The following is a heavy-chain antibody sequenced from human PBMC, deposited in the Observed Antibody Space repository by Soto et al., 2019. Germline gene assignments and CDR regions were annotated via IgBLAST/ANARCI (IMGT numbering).Heavy chain of an antibody. CDR2: MYSSENT. D-gene: IGHD1-26*01. V-gene: IGHV4-39*07. CDR1: GGFVSSSSYS. J-gene: IGHJ4*02. CDR3: ARRYGGNFDY. Sequence: PSETLSLTCTVSGGFVSSSSYSWGWIRQSPGKGLEWIGTMYSSENTYYNPSLLSRVTISVDTSKNQFSLKLSSVTAADTAVYYCARRYGGNFDYWGQGTLVTVSS.